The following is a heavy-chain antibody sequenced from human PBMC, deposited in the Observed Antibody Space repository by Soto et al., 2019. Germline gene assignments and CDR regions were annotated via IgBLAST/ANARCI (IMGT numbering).Heavy chain of an antibody. CDR3: ARARRDYWYFQH. V-gene: IGHV4-31*03. CDR2: IYYSGST. D-gene: IGHD4-17*01. J-gene: IGHJ1*01. CDR1: GISISSGGYY. Sequence: SETLSLTCTVSGISISSGGYYWSWIRQHPGKGLEWIGYIYYSGSTYYNPSLKSRVTISVDTSKNQFSLKLSSVTAADTAVYYCARARRDYWYFQHWGQGTLVTVS.